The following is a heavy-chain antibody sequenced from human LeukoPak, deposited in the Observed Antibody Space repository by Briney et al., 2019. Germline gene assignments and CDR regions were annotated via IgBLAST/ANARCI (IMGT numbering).Heavy chain of an antibody. CDR1: GGTFSSYA. D-gene: IGHD4-17*01. Sequence: SVKVSCKASGGTFSSYAISWVRQAPGQGLEWMGRIIPIFGTANYAQKFQGRVSITTDESTSTAYMELSSLRSEDTAVYYCARMRDDYGLNWGEGTLVTVSS. J-gene: IGHJ4*02. CDR2: IIPIFGTA. CDR3: ARMRDDYGLN. V-gene: IGHV1-69*05.